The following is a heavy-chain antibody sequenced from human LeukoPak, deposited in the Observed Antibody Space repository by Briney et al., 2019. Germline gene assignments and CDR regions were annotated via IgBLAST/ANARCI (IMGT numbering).Heavy chain of an antibody. V-gene: IGHV3-7*01. D-gene: IGHD3-22*01. CDR3: ARAPHYYDPSLYYFDY. CDR1: GFTFSSYW. J-gene: IGHJ4*02. Sequence: GGSLTLSCAASGFTFSSYWMSWVRQAPGKELEWVANIKQDGSEKYYVDSVKGRFTISRDNAKNSLYLQMNSLRAEDTAVYYCARAPHYYDPSLYYFDYWGQGTLVTVSS. CDR2: IKQDGSEK.